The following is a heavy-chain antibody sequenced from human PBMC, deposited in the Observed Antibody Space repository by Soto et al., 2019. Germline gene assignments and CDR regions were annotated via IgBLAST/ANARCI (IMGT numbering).Heavy chain of an antibody. CDR3: TEEAVRTSSGFNFFDMDV. CDR2: ISGSGDST. CDR1: GFSFSSYG. V-gene: IGHV3-23*01. Sequence: EVQLLESGGGLVQPGGSLRLSCAASGFSFSSYGMSWVRQAPGKGLEWVSGISGSGDSTCYADSVKGRLTSSRDNSKNTRYPQLTSLGGDETAIYYCTEEAVRTSSGFNFFDMDVCGKGTTVTVSS. J-gene: IGHJ6*03. D-gene: IGHD6-25*01.